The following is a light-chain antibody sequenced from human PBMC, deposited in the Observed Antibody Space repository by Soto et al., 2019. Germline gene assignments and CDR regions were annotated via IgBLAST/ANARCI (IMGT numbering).Light chain of an antibody. V-gene: IGKV1-6*01. CDR1: QGIRND. CDR2: AAS. J-gene: IGKJ1*01. Sequence: AIQMTQSPSSLSASVGDRVTITCRASQGIRNDLGWYQQKPGKAPNLLIYAASSLQSGVPSRFSGSGSGTDFTLTIISLQPEDFASYYCLQDYNYPRTFGQGTKVDIK. CDR3: LQDYNYPRT.